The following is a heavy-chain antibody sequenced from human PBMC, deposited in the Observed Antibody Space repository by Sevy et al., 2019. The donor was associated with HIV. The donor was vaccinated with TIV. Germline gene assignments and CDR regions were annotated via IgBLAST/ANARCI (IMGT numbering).Heavy chain of an antibody. CDR3: ARDGGCSSTSCLLYFDS. CDR1: GFTFSDYY. Sequence: GESLKISCAASGFTFSDYYMNWVRQAPGKGLEWVSAISGRSSYIHYADSVRGRFTISRDNAKNSLYLQMDSLRADDTAVYFCARDGGCSSTSCLLYFDSWVQGALVTVSS. V-gene: IGHV3-21*06. CDR2: ISGRSSYI. J-gene: IGHJ4*02. D-gene: IGHD2-2*01.